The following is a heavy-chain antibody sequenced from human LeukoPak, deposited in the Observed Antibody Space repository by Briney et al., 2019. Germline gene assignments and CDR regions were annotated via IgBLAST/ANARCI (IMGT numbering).Heavy chain of an antibody. J-gene: IGHJ5*02. CDR1: GFTFSTYA. Sequence: GGSLRLSCAASGFTFSTYAMSGVRQAPGKGLGWVSSISKTGGSTYYADSVKGRFTISRDNSKKTLYLQMNSLRAEDTAVYYCAKDPHIGRYFDWLYSDNWFDPWGRGTLVTVSS. CDR3: AKDPHIGRYFDWLYSDNWFDP. CDR2: ISKTGGST. D-gene: IGHD3-9*01. V-gene: IGHV3-23*01.